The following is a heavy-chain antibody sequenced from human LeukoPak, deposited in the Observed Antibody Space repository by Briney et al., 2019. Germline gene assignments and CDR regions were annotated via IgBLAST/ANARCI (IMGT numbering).Heavy chain of an antibody. CDR3: ARAVGGDGSGSL. CDR2: IYYRVTS. D-gene: IGHD3-10*01. V-gene: IGHV4-59*01. Sequence: GSLRLSCAASGFTFSSSAMSWVRQPPGKGLEWIGYIYYRVTSDYNPSLKSRVTMSVDMSTRQISLKLSSVTAADTAVYYCARAVGGDGSGSLWGPGTLVTVSS. CDR1: GFTFSSSA. J-gene: IGHJ4*02.